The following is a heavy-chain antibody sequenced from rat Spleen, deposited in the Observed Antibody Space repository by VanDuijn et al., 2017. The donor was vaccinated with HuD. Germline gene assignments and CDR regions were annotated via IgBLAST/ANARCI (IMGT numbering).Heavy chain of an antibody. D-gene: IGHD1-9*01. V-gene: IGHV5-27*01. J-gene: IGHJ2*01. CDR2: ISSGGGGT. Sequence: EVQLVESGGGLVQPGRSLKLSCAASGFTFSSFPMAWVRQAPKKGLEWVAYISSGGGGTYYPDSVQGRFTISRDKTKSTLYLQMDSLKSEDTATYYCATQHTMAPIYYFDYWGQGVMVTVSS. CDR1: GFTFSSFP. CDR3: ATQHTMAPIYYFDY.